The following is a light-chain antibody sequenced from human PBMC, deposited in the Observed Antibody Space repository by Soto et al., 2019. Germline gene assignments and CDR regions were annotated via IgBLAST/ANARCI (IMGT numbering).Light chain of an antibody. CDR1: QSVNSN. CDR2: GTS. CDR3: QQYGGSPIT. Sequence: EIVMTQSPATLSLSPGERATLSCRASQSVNSNLAWYQQKAAQAPRLLIYGTSTRATGIPARFSGSGSGTDFTLTISRLEPEDFALYYCQQYGGSPITFGQGTRLEIK. V-gene: IGKV3-15*01. J-gene: IGKJ5*01.